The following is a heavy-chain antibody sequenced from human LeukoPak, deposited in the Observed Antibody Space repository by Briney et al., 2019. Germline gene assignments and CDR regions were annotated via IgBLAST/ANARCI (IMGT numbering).Heavy chain of an antibody. CDR3: ARAKANGYSYGSDYFDY. CDR2: INPSGGST. V-gene: IGHV1-46*01. Sequence: ASVKVSCKASGYTFTSYYMHWVRQAPGQGLEWMGIINPSGGSTSYAQKFQGRVTMTRDTSTSTVYMELSSLRSEDTAVYYCARAKANGYSYGSDYFDYWGQGTLVTVSS. J-gene: IGHJ4*02. CDR1: GYTFTSYY. D-gene: IGHD5-18*01.